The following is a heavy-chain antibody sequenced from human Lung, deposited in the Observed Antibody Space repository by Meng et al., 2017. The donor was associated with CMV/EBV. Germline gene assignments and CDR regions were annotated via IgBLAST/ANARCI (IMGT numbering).Heavy chain of an antibody. D-gene: IGHD4-23*01. V-gene: IGHV6-1*01. J-gene: IGHJ4*02. CDR3: ARGINGGCGD. CDR2: TYYRSKWYH. CDR1: GDIVSSNSAA. Sequence: QVPVQQPGSGLVKPSQTLPLTCAISGDIVSSNSAAWHWIRQSPSRGLEWLGRTYYRSKWYHEYAVSVKSRITISPDTPKNQFSLQLNSMTPEDTAVYYCARGINGGCGDWGQGTLVTVSS.